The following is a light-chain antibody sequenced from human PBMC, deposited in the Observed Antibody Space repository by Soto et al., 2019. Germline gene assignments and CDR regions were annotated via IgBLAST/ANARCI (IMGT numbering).Light chain of an antibody. V-gene: IGKV1-33*01. Sequence: DIQMTQSPSSLSASVGDRVTITCQASQDISNYLNWYQQKPGKAPKLLIYDASNLETGVPSRFSGSASGTYFTFTISSLQPEDIATYYCQQYDNLSWTFGQGTKLEIK. CDR2: DAS. CDR3: QQYDNLSWT. J-gene: IGKJ1*01. CDR1: QDISNY.